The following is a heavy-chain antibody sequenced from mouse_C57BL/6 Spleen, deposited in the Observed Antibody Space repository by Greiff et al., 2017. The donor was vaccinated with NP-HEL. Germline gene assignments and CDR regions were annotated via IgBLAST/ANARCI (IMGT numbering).Heavy chain of an antibody. D-gene: IGHD1-1*01. V-gene: IGHV1-81*01. CDR1: GYTFTSYG. Sequence: QVHVKQSGAELARPGASVKLSCKASGYTFTSYGISWVKQRTGQGLEWIGEIYPRSGNTYYNEKFKGKATLTADKSSSTAYMELRSLTSEDSAVYFCASYYGGAYWGQGTLVTVSA. J-gene: IGHJ3*01. CDR3: ASYYGGAY. CDR2: IYPRSGNT.